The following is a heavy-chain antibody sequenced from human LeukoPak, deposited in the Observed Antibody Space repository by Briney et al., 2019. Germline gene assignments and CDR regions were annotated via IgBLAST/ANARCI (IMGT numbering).Heavy chain of an antibody. CDR3: ARTTDYSSGWYDY. Sequence: GGSLRLSCAASGFTFSSYWMSWVRQAPGKGLEWVANIKQDGSEKYYVDSVKGRFTISRDNSKNTLYLQMNSLRAADTAVYYCARTTDYSSGWYDYWGQGTLVTVSS. CDR1: GFTFSSYW. CDR2: IKQDGSEK. J-gene: IGHJ4*02. D-gene: IGHD6-19*01. V-gene: IGHV3-7*01.